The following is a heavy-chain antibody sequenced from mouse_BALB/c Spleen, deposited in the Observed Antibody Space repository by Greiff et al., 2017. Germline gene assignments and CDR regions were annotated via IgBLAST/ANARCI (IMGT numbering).Heavy chain of an antibody. D-gene: IGHD3-1*01. Sequence: EVQGVESGAELVKPGASVKLSCTASGFNIKDTYMHWVKQRPEQGLEWIGRIDPANGNTKYDPKFQGKATITADTSSNTAYLQLSSLTSEDTAVYYCARSTRATFAYWGQGTLVTVSA. CDR2: IDPANGNT. J-gene: IGHJ3*01. CDR3: ARSTRATFAY. CDR1: GFNIKDTY. V-gene: IGHV14-3*02.